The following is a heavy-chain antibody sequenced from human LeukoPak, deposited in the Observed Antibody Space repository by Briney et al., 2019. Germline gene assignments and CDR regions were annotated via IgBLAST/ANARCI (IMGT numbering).Heavy chain of an antibody. CDR3: AREAYSSSWEQIYYYYYYMDV. V-gene: IGHV4-38-2*02. CDR1: GYSISSDYY. D-gene: IGHD6-13*01. CDR2: VHHSRRT. J-gene: IGHJ6*03. Sequence: SGTLSLTCTVSGYSISSDYYWGWIRQPPGKGLEWIGSVHHSRRTYYNPSLKSRVTISVDTSKNQFSQKLSSVTAADTAVYYCAREAYSSSWEQIYYYYYYMDVWGKGTTVTVSS.